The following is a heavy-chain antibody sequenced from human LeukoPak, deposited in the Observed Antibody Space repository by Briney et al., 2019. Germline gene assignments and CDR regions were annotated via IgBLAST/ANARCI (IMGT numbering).Heavy chain of an antibody. J-gene: IGHJ5*02. CDR2: IYYSGST. CDR1: GGSISSSSYY. V-gene: IGHV4-39*01. Sequence: SETLSLTCTVSGGSISSSSYYWGWIRQPPGKGLEWIASIYYSGSTYYNPSLKSRVTISVDTSKNQFSLKLSSVSAADTAVYYCARLGAQEGNWFDPWGQGTLVTVSS. CDR3: ARLGAQEGNWFDP.